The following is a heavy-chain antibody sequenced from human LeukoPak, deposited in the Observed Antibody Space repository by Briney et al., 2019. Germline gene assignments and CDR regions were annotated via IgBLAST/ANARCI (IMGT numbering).Heavy chain of an antibody. CDR3: ARAPEEMVAASFDP. V-gene: IGHV1-18*01. J-gene: IGHJ5*02. CDR2: ISAYNGNT. CDR1: GGTFSSYA. Sequence: VKVSCKASGGTFSSYAISWVRQAPGQGLEWMGWISAYNGNTNYAQKLQGRVTMTTDTSTSTAYMELRSLRSDDTAVYHCARAPEEMVAASFDPWGQGTLVTVSS. D-gene: IGHD2-15*01.